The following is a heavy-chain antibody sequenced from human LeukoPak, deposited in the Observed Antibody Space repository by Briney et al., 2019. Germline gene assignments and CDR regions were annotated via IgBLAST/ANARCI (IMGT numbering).Heavy chain of an antibody. CDR3: ARASITIFGVVDAFDI. J-gene: IGHJ3*02. D-gene: IGHD3-3*01. V-gene: IGHV4-59*01. Sequence: SETLSLTCTVSGGSISSYYWSWIRQPPGKGLEWIGYIYYSGSTNYNPSLKSRVTISVDTSKNQFSLKLSSVTAADTAVYYCARASITIFGVVDAFDIWGQGTMVTVSS. CDR1: GGSISSYY. CDR2: IYYSGST.